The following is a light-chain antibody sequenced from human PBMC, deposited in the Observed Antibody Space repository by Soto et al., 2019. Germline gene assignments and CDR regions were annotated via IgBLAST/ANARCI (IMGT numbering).Light chain of an antibody. J-gene: IGLJ2*01. V-gene: IGLV1-40*01. CDR3: RSYDSSRRGSVV. Sequence: QSVLTQPPSGSGAPGQRVTISCTGSSSNIGAGYDVHWYQQLPGTAPKLLIYGNSNRPSGVPNRFSGSKSGTSASLAITGLLADDEAAYYCRSYDSSRRGSVVFGGGTKLTVL. CDR2: GNS. CDR1: SSNIGAGYD.